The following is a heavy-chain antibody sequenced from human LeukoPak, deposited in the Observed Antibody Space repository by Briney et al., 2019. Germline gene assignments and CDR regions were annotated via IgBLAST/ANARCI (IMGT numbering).Heavy chain of an antibody. Sequence: SSETLSLTCTVSGGSISSYYWSWIRQPPGKGLEWIGYIYYSGSTNYNPSLKSRVTISVDTSKNQFSLKLSSVTAADTAVYYCARHKRTGFYYYGMDVWGQGTTVTVSS. V-gene: IGHV4-59*08. J-gene: IGHJ6*02. CDR2: IYYSGST. CDR1: GGSISSYY. CDR3: ARHKRTGFYYYGMDV.